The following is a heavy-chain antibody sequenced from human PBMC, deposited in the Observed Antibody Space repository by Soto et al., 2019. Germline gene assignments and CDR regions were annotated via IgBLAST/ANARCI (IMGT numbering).Heavy chain of an antibody. J-gene: IGHJ4*02. Sequence: SVKVSCKASGGTFSSYSISWVLQAPGQGLEWMGGIIPIFGTANYAQKFQGRVTITADESTSTAYMELSSLRSEDTAVYYCARVLGVVSPYYFDYWGQGTLVTVSS. V-gene: IGHV1-69*13. CDR1: GGTFSSYS. D-gene: IGHD3-16*01. CDR2: IIPIFGTA. CDR3: ARVLGVVSPYYFDY.